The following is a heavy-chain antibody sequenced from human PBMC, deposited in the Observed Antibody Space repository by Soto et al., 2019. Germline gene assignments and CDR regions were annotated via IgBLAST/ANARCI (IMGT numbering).Heavy chain of an antibody. V-gene: IGHV1-2*04. CDR3: ARGTSRITTFGVVIMKSGMDV. J-gene: IGHJ6*02. Sequence: ASVKVSCKASGYTFTGYYMHWVRQAPGQGLEWMGWINPNSGGTNYAQKFQGWVTMTRDTSISTAYMELRRLRSDDTAVYYCARGTSRITTFGVVIMKSGMDVWGQGTTVTVSS. CDR2: INPNSGGT. CDR1: GYTFTGYY. D-gene: IGHD3-3*01.